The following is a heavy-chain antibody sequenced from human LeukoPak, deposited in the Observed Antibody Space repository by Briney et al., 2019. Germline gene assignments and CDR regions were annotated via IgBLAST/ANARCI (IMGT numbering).Heavy chain of an antibody. D-gene: IGHD6-19*01. CDR2: INHCDST. CDR3: ARVQPLGSGWYHPLTGYFDY. J-gene: IGHJ4*02. V-gene: IGHV4-34*01. CDR1: LCSFSCSY. Sequence: SETLFLTCSIHLCSFSCSYWSSSPQTPGKGQRWIGEINHCDSTNSKPSLKSRVTISVDTSKNQFSLKLSSVTAADTAVYYCARVQPLGSGWYHPLTGYFDYWGQGTLVTVSS.